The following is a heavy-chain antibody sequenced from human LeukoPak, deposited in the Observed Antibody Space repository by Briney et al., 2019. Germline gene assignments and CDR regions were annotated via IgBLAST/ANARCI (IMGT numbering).Heavy chain of an antibody. J-gene: IGHJ5*02. CDR1: GFTFSDYW. Sequence: PGGSLRLSCAASGFTFSDYWMHWVRQAPGKGLVWVSRINPDGSSASYADSVKGRFTIPRDNAKNTLYLQMNSLRAKDTAVYYCARFKVTVTSIPWGQGTLVTVSS. CDR3: ARFKVTVTSIP. D-gene: IGHD4-11*01. CDR2: INPDGSSA. V-gene: IGHV3-74*01.